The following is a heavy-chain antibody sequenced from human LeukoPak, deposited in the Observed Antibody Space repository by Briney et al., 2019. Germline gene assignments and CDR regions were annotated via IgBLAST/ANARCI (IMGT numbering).Heavy chain of an antibody. Sequence: GXXRLSCAASGFTFSSYAISWVRQAPGKGLEWVSAISGSGGSTNYADSVKGRFTISRDNSKNTLYLQMNSLRAEDTAVYYCAKAFGYSSFRTHFDYWGQGTLVTVSS. V-gene: IGHV3-23*01. CDR1: GFTFSSYA. CDR3: AKAFGYSSFRTHFDY. CDR2: ISGSGGST. J-gene: IGHJ4*02. D-gene: IGHD6-19*01.